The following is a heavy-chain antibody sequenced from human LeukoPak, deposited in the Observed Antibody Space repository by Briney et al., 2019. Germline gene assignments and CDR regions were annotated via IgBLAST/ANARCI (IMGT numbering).Heavy chain of an antibody. CDR1: GGTFSSYA. Sequence: SVKVSCKASGGTFSSYAISWVRQAPGQGLEWMGGIIPIFGAANYAQKFQGRVTITADESTSTAYMELSSLRSEDTAVYYCARPYDSSGYTYGMDVWGQGTTVTVSS. J-gene: IGHJ6*02. D-gene: IGHD3-22*01. V-gene: IGHV1-69*13. CDR3: ARPYDSSGYTYGMDV. CDR2: IIPIFGAA.